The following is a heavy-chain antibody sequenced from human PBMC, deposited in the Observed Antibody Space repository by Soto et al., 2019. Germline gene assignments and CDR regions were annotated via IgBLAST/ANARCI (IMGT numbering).Heavy chain of an antibody. D-gene: IGHD2-8*01. CDR1: GFTFSSYG. CDR3: AREGNRNRLGYCTNGVCSIDY. Sequence: GGSLRLSCAASGFTFSSYGMHWVRQAPGKGLEWVAVISYDGSNKYYADSVKGRFTISRDNAKNTLYLQMNSLRAEDTAVYYCAREGNRNRLGYCTNGVCSIDYWGQGTLVTVSS. J-gene: IGHJ4*02. V-gene: IGHV3-30*03. CDR2: ISYDGSNK.